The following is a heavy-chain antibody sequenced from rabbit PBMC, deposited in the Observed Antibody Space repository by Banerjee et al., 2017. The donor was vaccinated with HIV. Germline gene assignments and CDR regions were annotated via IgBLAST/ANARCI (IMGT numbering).Heavy chain of an antibody. J-gene: IGHJ6*01. CDR2: IAGSSSGFT. D-gene: IGHD7-1*01. CDR1: GFSFSSSYY. CDR3: ARDTGTSFSSYGMDL. Sequence: QQLVESGGGLVKPGASLTLTCTASGFSFSSSYYMYWVRQAPGKGLEWISCIAGSSSGFTYSATWAKGRFTCSKTSSTTVTLQMTSLTVADTATYFCARDTGTSFSSYGMDLWGPGTLVTVS. V-gene: IGHV1S40*01.